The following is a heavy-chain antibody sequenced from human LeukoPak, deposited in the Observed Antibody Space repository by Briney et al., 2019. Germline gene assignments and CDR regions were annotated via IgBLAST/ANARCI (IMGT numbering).Heavy chain of an antibody. D-gene: IGHD6-6*01. V-gene: IGHV3-23*01. J-gene: IGHJ4*02. CDR3: ASAARSIARIDY. Sequence: GGSLRLSCAASGFTVSSNYMSWVRQAPGKGLEWVSAISGSGGSTYYADSVKGRFTISRDNSKNTLYLQMNSLRAEDTAVYYCASAARSIARIDYWGQGTLVTVSS. CDR1: GFTVSSNY. CDR2: ISGSGGST.